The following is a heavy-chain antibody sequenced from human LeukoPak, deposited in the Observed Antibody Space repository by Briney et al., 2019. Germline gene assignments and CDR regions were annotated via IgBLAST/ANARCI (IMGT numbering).Heavy chain of an antibody. Sequence: ASVKVSCKASGYAFTNYYLNWVRQAPGQGLEWMGVMNPGGGSTMYAEKFQDRVIMTSDMYTNTVYMEMTSLRYEDTAVYFCARGPHSGSYYGWFDTWGQGTLVTVSS. J-gene: IGHJ5*02. V-gene: IGHV1-46*01. CDR3: ARGPHSGSYYGWFDT. CDR2: MNPGGGST. D-gene: IGHD1-26*01. CDR1: GYAFTNYY.